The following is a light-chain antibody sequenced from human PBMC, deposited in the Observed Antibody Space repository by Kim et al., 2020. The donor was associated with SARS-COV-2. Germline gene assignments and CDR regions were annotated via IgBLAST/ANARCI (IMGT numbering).Light chain of an antibody. CDR3: QHRGNWPPT. J-gene: IGKJ5*01. V-gene: IGKV3-11*01. CDR1: QSVSSY. CDR2: AAS. Sequence: SPGESATLSCKASQSVSSYLAWYQQKPGQAPRLLIYAASSRAPGIPARFSGRGSVTDFTLTISSLEPEDFAIYYCQHRGNWPPTFGQGTRLEIK.